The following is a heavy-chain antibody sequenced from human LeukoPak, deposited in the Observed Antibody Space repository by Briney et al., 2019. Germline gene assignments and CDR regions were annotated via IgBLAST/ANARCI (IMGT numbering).Heavy chain of an antibody. D-gene: IGHD6-19*01. CDR3: ARDRALLRAGYYYYYMDV. CDR1: GYTFTGYY. J-gene: IGHJ6*03. Sequence: ASVKVSCKASGYTFTGYYMHWVRQAPGQGLEWMGWINPNSGGTNYAQKFQGRVTMTRDTSISTAYMELSRLRSDDTAVYYCARDRALLRAGYYYYYMDVWGKGTTVTVSS. CDR2: INPNSGGT. V-gene: IGHV1-2*02.